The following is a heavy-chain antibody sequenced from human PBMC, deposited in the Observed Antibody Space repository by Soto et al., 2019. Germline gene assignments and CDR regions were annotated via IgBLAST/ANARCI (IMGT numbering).Heavy chain of an antibody. CDR1: GGSISSGDYY. CDR3: ARVGSSIATRPFDY. CDR2: IYYSGIT. J-gene: IGHJ4*02. D-gene: IGHD6-6*01. Sequence: QVQLQESGPGLVKPSQTLSLTCTVSGGSISSGDYYWSWIRQPPGKGLEWIGYIYYSGITYYNPSLKSRLTIPXXTXKNQFSLKLSSVTAADTAVYYCARVGSSIATRPFDYWGQGTLVTVSS. V-gene: IGHV4-30-4*01.